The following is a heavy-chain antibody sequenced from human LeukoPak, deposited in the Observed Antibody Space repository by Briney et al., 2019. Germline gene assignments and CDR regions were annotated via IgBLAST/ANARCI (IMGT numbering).Heavy chain of an antibody. Sequence: SETLSLTCTVSGASTSSYYWSWIRQPPGKGLEWIGNTHYSGSTNYNSSLKSRVTILLGTSKNQFSLKLTSVTAADTAVYYCARPYRSDWKGVFDYWGQGALVTVSS. CDR3: ARPYRSDWKGVFDY. D-gene: IGHD6-19*01. CDR2: THYSGST. J-gene: IGHJ4*02. CDR1: GASTSSYY. V-gene: IGHV4-59*08.